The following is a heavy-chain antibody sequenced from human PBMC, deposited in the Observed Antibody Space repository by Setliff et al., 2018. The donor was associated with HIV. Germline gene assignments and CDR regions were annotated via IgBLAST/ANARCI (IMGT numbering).Heavy chain of an antibody. J-gene: IGHJ4*02. CDR3: ARDRTEFVDGGYYPYYFDS. V-gene: IGHV4-34*01. D-gene: IGHD3-22*01. CDR2: INDRGTT. CDR1: GGSLSGHF. Sequence: VYGGSLSGHFWSWIRQSPGKGLEWIGEINDRGTTNYNPSLKSRVTMSVDTSKNQFSLNLNSVTAADTAVYYCARDRTEFVDGGYYPYYFDSWGQGTLVTVSS.